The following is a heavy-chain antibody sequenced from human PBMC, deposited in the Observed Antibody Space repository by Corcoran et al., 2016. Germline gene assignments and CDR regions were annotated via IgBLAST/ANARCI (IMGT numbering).Heavy chain of an antibody. CDR2: INHSGST. J-gene: IGHJ4*02. Sequence: QVQLQQWGAGLLKPSETLSLTCAVYGGSFSGYYWSWIRQPPGKGLEWIGEINHSGSTNYNPSLKSRVTISVDTSKNQFSLKLSSVTAADTAVYYCARGNRQQGVSLSYGDYVQRDFDYWGQGTLVTVSS. D-gene: IGHD4-17*01. V-gene: IGHV4-34*01. CDR1: GGSFSGYY. CDR3: ARGNRQQGVSLSYGDYVQRDFDY.